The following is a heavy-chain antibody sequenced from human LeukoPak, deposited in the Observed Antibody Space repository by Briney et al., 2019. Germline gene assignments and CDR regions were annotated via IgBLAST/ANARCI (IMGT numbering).Heavy chain of an antibody. J-gene: IGHJ5*02. CDR2: INPNSGGT. D-gene: IGHD2-15*01. CDR3: ARDKAVVAATFWFDP. CDR1: GYTFTGYY. V-gene: IGHV1-2*06. Sequence: ASVKVSCKASGYTFTGYYMHWVRQAPGQGLEWMGRINPNSGGTNYAQKFQGRVTMTRYTSINTAYMELSRLRSDDPAVYYCARDKAVVAATFWFDPWGQGTLVTVSS.